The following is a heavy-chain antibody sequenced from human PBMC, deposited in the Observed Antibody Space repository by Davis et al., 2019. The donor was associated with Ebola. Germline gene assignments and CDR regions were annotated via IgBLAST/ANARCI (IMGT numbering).Heavy chain of an antibody. Sequence: GESLKISCQGFGYSFTNYWIGWVRRMPGKGLDWMGIIYTGDSDTRYSPSFRGQVTISADKSMKTAFLQWSSLKASDSGMYYCASLRRTITGMDDGFDIWGQGTMVTVSS. J-gene: IGHJ3*02. V-gene: IGHV5-51*01. CDR2: IYTGDSDT. CDR1: GYSFTNYW. D-gene: IGHD6-13*01. CDR3: ASLRRTITGMDDGFDI.